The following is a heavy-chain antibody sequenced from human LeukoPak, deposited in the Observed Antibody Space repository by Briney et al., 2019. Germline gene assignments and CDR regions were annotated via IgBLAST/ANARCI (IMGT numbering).Heavy chain of an antibody. CDR1: GYTFTSYG. V-gene: IGHV1-18*01. J-gene: IGHJ3*02. CDR2: ISAYNGNT. D-gene: IGHD1-26*01. CDR3: ARPRAVGARASALDI. Sequence: ASVKVSCKASGYTFTSYGISWVRQAPGQGLEWMGWISAYNGNTNYAQKLQGRVTMTTDTSTSTAYMELRSLRSDDTAVCYCARPRAVGARASALDIWGQGTMVTVSS.